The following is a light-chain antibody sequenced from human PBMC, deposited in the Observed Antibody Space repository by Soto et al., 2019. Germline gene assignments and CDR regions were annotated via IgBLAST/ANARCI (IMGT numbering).Light chain of an antibody. Sequence: QTVVTQSPSASASLGASVKLTCTLSSGHSNYAIAWHQQQPEKGPRYLMKLNRDGSHSKGDGIPNRFSGSSSGAERYLTISSLQSEDEADYYCQTWGTGIVIFGGGTKLNVL. V-gene: IGLV4-69*01. J-gene: IGLJ2*01. CDR1: SGHSNYA. CDR2: LNRDGSH. CDR3: QTWGTGIVI.